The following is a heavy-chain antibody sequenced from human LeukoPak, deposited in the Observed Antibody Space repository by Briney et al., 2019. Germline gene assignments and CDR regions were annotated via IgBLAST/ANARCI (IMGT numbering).Heavy chain of an antibody. Sequence: ASVKVSCKASGYTFTSYGISWVRQAPGQGLEWMGWISAYNGNTNYAQKLQGRVTMTTDTSTSTAYMELRSLRSDDTAVYYCARVDLVARQRIQLWFENYKPEPKNPPDYWGRGTLVTVSS. D-gene: IGHD5-18*01. CDR2: ISAYNGNT. V-gene: IGHV1-18*01. CDR3: ARVDLVARQRIQLWFENYKPEPKNPPDY. J-gene: IGHJ4*02. CDR1: GYTFTSYG.